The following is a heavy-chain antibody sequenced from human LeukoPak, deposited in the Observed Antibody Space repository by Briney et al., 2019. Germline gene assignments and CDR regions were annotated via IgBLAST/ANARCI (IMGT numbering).Heavy chain of an antibody. D-gene: IGHD6-6*01. CDR2: IYPGDSDT. CDR3: ARLVGSSSSPYDY. V-gene: IGHV5-51*01. Sequence: GIIYPGDSDTRYSPSFQGQVTISADNSISTAYLQWSSLKASDTAMYYCARLVGSSSSPYDYWGQGTLVTVSS. J-gene: IGHJ4*02.